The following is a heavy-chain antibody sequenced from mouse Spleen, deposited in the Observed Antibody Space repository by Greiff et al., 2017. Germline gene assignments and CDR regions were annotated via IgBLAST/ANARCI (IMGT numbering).Heavy chain of an antibody. CDR3: AREGYDYGAY. Sequence: QVQLKESGAELVRPGTSVKISCKASGYTFTNYWLGWVKQRPGHGLEWIGDIYPGGGYTNYNEKFKGKATLTADTSSSTAYMQLSSLTSEDSAVYFCAREGYDYGAYWGQGTLVTVSA. V-gene: IGHV1-63*02. J-gene: IGHJ3*01. D-gene: IGHD2-4*01. CDR2: IYPGGGYT. CDR1: GYTFTNYW.